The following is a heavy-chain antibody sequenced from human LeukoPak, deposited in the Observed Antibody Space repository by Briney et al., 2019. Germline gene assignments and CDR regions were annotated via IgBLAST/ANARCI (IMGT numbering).Heavy chain of an antibody. D-gene: IGHD4-17*01. CDR3: ARSYDYADGYFDY. CDR1: GFTFSSYE. Sequence: PGGSLRLSCAASGFTFSSYEINWVRQAPGKGLEWVSYISNSGSTIYYADSVKGRFTVSRDNAKNSLYLQMNSLRAEDTAVYYCARSYDYADGYFDYWGQGTLVTVSS. J-gene: IGHJ4*02. CDR2: ISNSGSTI. V-gene: IGHV3-48*03.